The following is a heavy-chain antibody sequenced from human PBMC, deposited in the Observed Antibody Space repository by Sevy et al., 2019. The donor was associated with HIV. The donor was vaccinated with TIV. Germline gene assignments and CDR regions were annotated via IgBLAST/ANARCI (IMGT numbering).Heavy chain of an antibody. V-gene: IGHV3-15*01. CDR1: GFTFSNAW. Sequence: GGSLRLSCAASGFTFSNAWMSWVRQAPGKGLEWVGRIKSKTDGGTTDYAAPVKGRFTISRDDSKNTLYLQMNSLKTEDTAVYYCTTDTSSDDAFDIWGQGTMVTASS. D-gene: IGHD6-19*01. CDR3: TTDTSSDDAFDI. J-gene: IGHJ3*02. CDR2: IKSKTDGGTT.